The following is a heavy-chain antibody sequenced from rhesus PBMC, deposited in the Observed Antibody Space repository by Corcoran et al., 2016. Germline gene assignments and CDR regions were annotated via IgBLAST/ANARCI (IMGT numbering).Heavy chain of an antibody. D-gene: IGHD2-2*01. CDR1: VGSLISSHL. Sequence: QVQLQESGPELVKPSETLSLTCAVSVGSLISSHLCNWIRQPPGKGLEWIGRISGSGGSTSYNPSLKSRVTISTDTSKNQFSLKLSSVTAADTAVYYCARLGYDFDYWGQGVLVTVSS. CDR3: ARLGYDFDY. J-gene: IGHJ4*01. CDR2: ISGSGGST. V-gene: IGHV4-92*01.